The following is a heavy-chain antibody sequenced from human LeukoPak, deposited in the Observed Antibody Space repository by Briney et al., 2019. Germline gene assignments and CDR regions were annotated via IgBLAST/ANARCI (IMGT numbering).Heavy chain of an antibody. CDR3: AVAAAGTLFDP. J-gene: IGHJ5*02. CDR2: IYYSGST. V-gene: IGHV4-59*01. D-gene: IGHD6-13*01. Sequence: PSETLSLTCTVSGGSISGYYWSWIRQPPGKGLEWIGYIYYSGSTNYNPSLKSRVTISVDTSKNQFSLKLSSVTAADTAVYYCAVAAAGTLFDPWGQGTLVTVSS. CDR1: GGSISGYY.